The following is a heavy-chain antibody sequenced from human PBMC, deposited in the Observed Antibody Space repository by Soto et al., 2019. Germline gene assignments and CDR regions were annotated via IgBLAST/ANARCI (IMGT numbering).Heavy chain of an antibody. CDR2: ISSGGDTI. CDR1: GFTFSPYS. D-gene: IGHD3-3*01. CDR3: ARDRSTIYGVVTTIDY. J-gene: IGHJ4*02. Sequence: GGSLRLSCAVSGFTFSPYSMNWVRQAPGKGLEWISYISSGGDTIYYADSVRGRFTVSRDNTKNSLYLQMDSLRDEDTAVYYCARDRSTIYGVVTTIDYWGQGTPVTVYS. V-gene: IGHV3-48*02.